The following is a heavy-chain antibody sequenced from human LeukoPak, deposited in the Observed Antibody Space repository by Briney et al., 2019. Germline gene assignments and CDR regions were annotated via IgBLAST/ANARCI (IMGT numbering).Heavy chain of an antibody. CDR2: IYYTGST. CDR1: GGSISSYY. D-gene: IGHD3-3*01. V-gene: IGHV4-59*01. Sequence: SETLSLTCTVSGGSISSYYWSWIRQPPGKGLEWIGFIYYTGSTNYNPSLKSRLTISLDTSKNHFSLKLNSLTAADTAVYYCASGGVYFDYWGQGILVTVSS. CDR3: ASGGVYFDY. J-gene: IGHJ4*02.